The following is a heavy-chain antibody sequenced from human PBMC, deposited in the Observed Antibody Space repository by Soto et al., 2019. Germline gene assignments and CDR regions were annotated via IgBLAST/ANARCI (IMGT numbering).Heavy chain of an antibody. J-gene: IGHJ5*02. CDR3: ARDRDCTRTACLSSAFDH. CDR1: GFTFSDYY. CDR2: ISSSGSTI. V-gene: IGHV3-11*01. D-gene: IGHD2-2*01. Sequence: QMQLVESGGGLVKPGGSLRLSCAASGFTFSDYYMNWIRQAPGKGLEWVAYISSSGSTIYYADSVKGRFTISRDNARNTLSLQMNNLRAEDTAVYYCARDRDCTRTACLSSAFDHWGQGTLITVSS.